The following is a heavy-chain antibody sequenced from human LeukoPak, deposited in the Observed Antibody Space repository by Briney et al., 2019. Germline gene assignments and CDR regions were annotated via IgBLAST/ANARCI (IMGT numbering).Heavy chain of an antibody. CDR2: ISGSGGST. CDR1: GFTFSSYA. V-gene: IGHV3-23*01. CDR3: AKDLSLWFGELFYYYYGMDV. J-gene: IGHJ6*02. Sequence: PGGSLRLSCAASGFTFSSYAMSWVRQAPGKGLEWVSAISGSGGSTYYADSVKGRFTISRDNSKNTLYLQMNSLRAEDTAVYYCAKDLSLWFGELFYYYYGMDVWGQGTTVTVSS. D-gene: IGHD3-10*01.